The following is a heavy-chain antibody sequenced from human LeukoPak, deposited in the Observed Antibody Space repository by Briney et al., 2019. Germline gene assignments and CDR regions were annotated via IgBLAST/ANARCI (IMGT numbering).Heavy chain of an antibody. Sequence: PGGSLRLSCAASGFTFSSYAMSWVRQAPGKGLEWIGEINHSGSTNYNPSLKSRVTISVDTSKSQFSLKLSSVTAADTAVYYCAPYGSGSYLTPEWGQGTLVTVSS. CDR3: APYGSGSYLTPE. CDR2: INHSGST. J-gene: IGHJ4*02. D-gene: IGHD3-10*01. CDR1: GFTFSSYA. V-gene: IGHV4-34*08.